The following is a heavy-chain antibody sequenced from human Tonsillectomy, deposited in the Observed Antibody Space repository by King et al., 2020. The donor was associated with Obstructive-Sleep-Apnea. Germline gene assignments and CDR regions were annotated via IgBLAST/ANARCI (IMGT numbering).Heavy chain of an antibody. D-gene: IGHD5-18*01. CDR2: ISGSGGST. CDR3: AKQLGYSYGNFDY. V-gene: IGHV3-23*04. Sequence: VQLVESGGGLVQPGGSLRLSCAASGFTFCSYAMSWVRQAPGEGLEWVSAISGSGGSTYYADSVKGRFTISRDNSKNTLYLQMNSLRAEDTAVYYCAKQLGYSYGNFDYWGQGTLVTVSS. CDR1: GFTFCSYA. J-gene: IGHJ4*02.